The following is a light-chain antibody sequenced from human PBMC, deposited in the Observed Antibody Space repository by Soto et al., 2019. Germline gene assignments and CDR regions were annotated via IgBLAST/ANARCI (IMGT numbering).Light chain of an antibody. V-gene: IGLV2-11*01. CDR1: SSDVGGYNY. CDR3: CSYAGGWV. CDR2: DVN. Sequence: QSALTQPRSVSGSPGQSVTISCTGTSSDVGGYNYVSWYQQHPGKAPKLMIYDVNKRPLGVPDRFSGSKSGNTASLTISGLQAADEADYYCCSYAGGWVFGGGTKVTVL. J-gene: IGLJ3*02.